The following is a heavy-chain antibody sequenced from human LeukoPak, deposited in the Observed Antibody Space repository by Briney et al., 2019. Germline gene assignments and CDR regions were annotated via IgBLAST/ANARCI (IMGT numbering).Heavy chain of an antibody. CDR2: IKQDGSEK. CDR3: ARESGYTMLYYYYYGMDV. CDR1: GFTFSSYW. Sequence: GGSLRLSCAASGFTFSSYWMSWVRQAPGKGLEWVANIKQDGSEKYYVDSVKGRFTISRDNAKNSLYLQMNSLRAEDTAVYYCARESGYTMLYYYYYGMDVWGQGTTVTVSS. J-gene: IGHJ6*02. V-gene: IGHV3-7*05. D-gene: IGHD5-12*01.